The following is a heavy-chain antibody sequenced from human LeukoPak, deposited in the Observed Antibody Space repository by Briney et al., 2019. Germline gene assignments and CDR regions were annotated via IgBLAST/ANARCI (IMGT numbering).Heavy chain of an antibody. V-gene: IGHV4-39*01. J-gene: IGHJ4*02. Sequence: PSETLSLTCTVSGGSITSSNYYWGWIRQPPGKGLEWIGSVYYSGNTYYNPYIKSRVTMSVDTSKNQFSLKVISVTAADTAVYYCASSYMDRGIIWEDYWGQGTLVTVSS. CDR2: VYYSGNT. D-gene: IGHD3-10*01. CDR3: ASSYMDRGIIWEDY. CDR1: GGSITSSNYY.